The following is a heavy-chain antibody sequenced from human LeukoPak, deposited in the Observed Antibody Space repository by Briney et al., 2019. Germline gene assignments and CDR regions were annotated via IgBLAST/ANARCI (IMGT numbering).Heavy chain of an antibody. CDR3: AKVSTVVVITLYYFDY. D-gene: IGHD3-22*01. V-gene: IGHV3-33*06. J-gene: IGHJ4*02. CDR2: IWYDGSNK. CDR1: GFTFSSYG. Sequence: PGGSLRLSCAASGFTFSSYGMHCVRQAPGKGLEWVAVIWYDGSNKYYADSVKGRFTISRDNSKNTLYLQMNSLRAEDTAVYYCAKVSTVVVITLYYFDYWGQGTLVTVSS.